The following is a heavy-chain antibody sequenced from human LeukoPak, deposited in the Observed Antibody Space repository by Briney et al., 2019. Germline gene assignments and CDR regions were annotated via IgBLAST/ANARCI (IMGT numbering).Heavy chain of an antibody. CDR2: IFYSGST. CDR1: GGSIRSGGYY. V-gene: IGHV4-31*03. Sequence: PSQTLSLTCTVSGGSIRSGGYYWSWIRQHPGKGLEWIGYIFYSGSTYYNPSLKSRLTISADTSKNQFSLKLSSATAADTAVYYCARRITTGGVFDYWGQGTLVTVSS. D-gene: IGHD3-10*01. CDR3: ARRITTGGVFDY. J-gene: IGHJ4*02.